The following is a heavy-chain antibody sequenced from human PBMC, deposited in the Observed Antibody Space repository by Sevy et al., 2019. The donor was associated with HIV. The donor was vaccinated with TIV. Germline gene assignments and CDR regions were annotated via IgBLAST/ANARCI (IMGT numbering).Heavy chain of an antibody. D-gene: IGHD3-16*02. CDR2: IKQDGSEK. V-gene: IGHV3-7*01. J-gene: IGHJ4*02. Sequence: GGSLRLSCAASGFTFSSYWMSWVRQAPGKGLEWVANIKQDGSEKYYVDSVKGRFTISRDNAKNSLYLQMNSLRAEDTAVYYCAREGIGVVAFGGVIAPGYFDYWGQGTPVTVSS. CDR3: AREGIGVVAFGGVIAPGYFDY. CDR1: GFTFSSYW.